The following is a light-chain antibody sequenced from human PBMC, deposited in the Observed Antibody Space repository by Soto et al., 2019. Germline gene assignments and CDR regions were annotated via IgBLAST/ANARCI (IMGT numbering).Light chain of an antibody. CDR1: QSISSW. CDR2: AAS. CDR3: QQSYSTPPIT. Sequence: DIKITQSPSTLAASVGDRVTITCRASQSISSWLAWYQQKPGRAPKLLIYAASSLQSGVPSRFSGSGSGTDFTLTISSLQPEDFATYYCQQSYSTPPITFGQGTRLAI. J-gene: IGKJ5*01. V-gene: IGKV1-39*01.